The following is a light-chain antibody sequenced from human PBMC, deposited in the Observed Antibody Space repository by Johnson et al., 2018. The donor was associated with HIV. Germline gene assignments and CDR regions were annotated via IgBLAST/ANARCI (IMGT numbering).Light chain of an antibody. V-gene: IGLV1-51*01. Sequence: QSVLTQPPSVSAAPGQKVTISCSGSSSNIGNNYVSWYQQVPGTAPKLLIFDNNKRPSGIPDRFSGSKSGTSATLGITGLQTGDEAEYYCETWDSSLSTGYVFGTGTKVTVL. J-gene: IGLJ1*01. CDR2: DNN. CDR3: ETWDSSLSTGYV. CDR1: SSNIGNNY.